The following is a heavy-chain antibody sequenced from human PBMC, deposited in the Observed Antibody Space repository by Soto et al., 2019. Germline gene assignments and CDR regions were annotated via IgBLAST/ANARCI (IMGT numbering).Heavy chain of an antibody. CDR3: ARAGITMIVADAFDI. J-gene: IGHJ3*02. D-gene: IGHD3-22*01. CDR2: IKHSGSS. CDR1: AGSFSHYY. V-gene: IGHV4-34*01. Sequence: SETLSLTCAVYAGSFSHYYWNWIRQSPGKGLEWIGKIKHSGSSNYNPSLRSRVSISVDMSKNQFSLKLSSVTAADTAVYYCARAGITMIVADAFDIWGQGTMVTVSS.